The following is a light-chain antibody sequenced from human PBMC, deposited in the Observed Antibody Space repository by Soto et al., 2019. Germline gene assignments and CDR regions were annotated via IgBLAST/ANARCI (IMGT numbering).Light chain of an antibody. J-gene: IGLJ1*01. CDR3: SSFTSRFTFV. Sequence: QSALTQPASVSGSPGKSIAISCTGTRSDVGAYNYVSWYQQHPGKAPKLMISEVTNRPSGVSDRLSGSKSGNTASLTISGLQAEDEADYYCSSFTSRFTFVFGTGTKLTVL. CDR1: RSDVGAYNY. V-gene: IGLV2-14*01. CDR2: EVT.